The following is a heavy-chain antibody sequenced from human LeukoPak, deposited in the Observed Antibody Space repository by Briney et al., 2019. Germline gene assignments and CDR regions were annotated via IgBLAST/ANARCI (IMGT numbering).Heavy chain of an antibody. CDR1: GFTFSAYS. V-gene: IGHV3-48*04. D-gene: IGHD2-15*01. CDR3: AKGGGSYYYGMDV. Sequence: GGSLRLSCAASGFTFSAYSMNWVRQAPGKGLDWVSYISSRSFTIYYADSVKGRFTISRDNSKNSLYLQMNSLRTEDTALYYCAKGGGSYYYGMDVWGQGTTVTVSS. CDR2: ISSRSFTI. J-gene: IGHJ6*02.